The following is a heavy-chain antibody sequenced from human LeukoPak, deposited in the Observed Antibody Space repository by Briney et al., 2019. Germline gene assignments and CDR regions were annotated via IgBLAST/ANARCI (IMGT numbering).Heavy chain of an antibody. D-gene: IGHD1-14*01. Sequence: GGSLSLSCAVSGVTFSGSWITWIRQAPGKGLEWVASMKPDGCESWYVDSVKGRFTISRDNSKNLLYLQLTSLRAEDTALYYCARDRGRNSFDYWGQGTLVSVSS. CDR1: GVTFSGSW. CDR2: MKPDGCES. J-gene: IGHJ4*02. V-gene: IGHV3-7*01. CDR3: ARDRGRNSFDY.